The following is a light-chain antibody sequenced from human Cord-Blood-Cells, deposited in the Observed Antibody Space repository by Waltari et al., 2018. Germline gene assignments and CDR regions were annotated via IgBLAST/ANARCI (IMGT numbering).Light chain of an antibody. CDR2: DVS. V-gene: IGLV2-14*01. J-gene: IGLJ3*02. CDR3: SSYTSSSTGV. CDR1: SSDVGGYNY. Sequence: QSALTQPASVSGSPGQSITISCTGTSSDVGGYNYVSWYQQHPGKAPKLMIYDVSKWPSGVSNRFSGSKSGNTASLTISGLQAEDEADYYCSSYTSSSTGVFGGGTKLTVL.